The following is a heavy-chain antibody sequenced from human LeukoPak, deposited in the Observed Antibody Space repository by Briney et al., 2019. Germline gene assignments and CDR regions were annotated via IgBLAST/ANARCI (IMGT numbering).Heavy chain of an antibody. J-gene: IGHJ5*02. CDR2: IYYSGST. Sequence: PSETLSLTCTVSGGSINIYYWSWIRQPPGKGLEWIGYIYYSGSTNYNPSLKSRVTISVDTSKKQFSLKLSSVTAADTAVYYCARDYYGSRSYYNEGWFDPWGQGTLVTVSS. V-gene: IGHV4-59*12. CDR1: GGSINIYY. CDR3: ARDYYGSRSYYNEGWFDP. D-gene: IGHD3-10*01.